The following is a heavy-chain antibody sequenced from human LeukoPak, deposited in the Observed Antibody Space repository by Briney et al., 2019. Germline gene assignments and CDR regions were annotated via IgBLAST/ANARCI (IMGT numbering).Heavy chain of an antibody. D-gene: IGHD3-10*01. Sequence: SETLSLTCTVSGVSITSNCWSWIRQSPGKGLEWFGYMYHSGKTNYNPSLKSRATISIDTSTNQLSLKLTSVTVADTAVYYCARWALRSTFDMWGQGTMVTVSS. CDR1: GVSITSNC. V-gene: IGHV4-59*01. CDR3: ARWALRSTFDM. J-gene: IGHJ3*02. CDR2: MYHSGKT.